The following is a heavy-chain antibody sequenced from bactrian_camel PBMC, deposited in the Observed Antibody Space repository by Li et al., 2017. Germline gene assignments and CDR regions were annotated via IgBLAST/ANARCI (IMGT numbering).Heavy chain of an antibody. V-gene: IGHV3S40*01. CDR3: SKGVSWLPY. J-gene: IGHJ4*01. Sequence: DVQLVESGGGLVQPGGSLRLSCTASDLPFSTYYMSWVRQAPGKGLEWVSSINVGGDRTHYFDAANGRFTISRDDADNTLYLELNNLQTDDTAIYYCSKGVSWLPYWVQGTQVTVS. CDR2: INVGGDRT. D-gene: IGHD3*01. CDR1: DLPFSTYY.